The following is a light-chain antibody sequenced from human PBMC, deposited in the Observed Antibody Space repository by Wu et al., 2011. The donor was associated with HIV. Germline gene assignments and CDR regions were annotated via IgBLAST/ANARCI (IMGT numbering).Light chain of an antibody. Sequence: TLSCRASQSVSSYLAWYQQKSGQAPRLLIYDASNRATGIPARFSGSGSGTEFTLTISSLDPEDFAVYYCQQRANWPRTFGQGTKVEIK. CDR1: QSVSSY. V-gene: IGKV3-11*01. CDR2: DAS. J-gene: IGKJ1*01. CDR3: QQRANWPRT.